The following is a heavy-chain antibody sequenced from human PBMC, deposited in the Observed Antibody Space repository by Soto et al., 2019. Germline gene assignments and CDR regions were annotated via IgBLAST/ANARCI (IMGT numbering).Heavy chain of an antibody. J-gene: IGHJ4*02. CDR1: GYTFTGYY. CDR2: INPNSGGT. CDR3: ASGREGVYYDSSGYSAFDY. D-gene: IGHD3-22*01. Sequence: GASLKVSCKASGYTFTGYYMHWVRKDPGQGREWMGWINPNSGGTNYAQKFQGWVTMTRDTSISTAYMELSRLRSDDTAVYYCASGREGVYYDSSGYSAFDYWGQGTLVTVSS. V-gene: IGHV1-2*04.